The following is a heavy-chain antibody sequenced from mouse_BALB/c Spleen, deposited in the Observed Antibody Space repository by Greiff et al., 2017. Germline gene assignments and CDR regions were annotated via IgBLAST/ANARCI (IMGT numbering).Heavy chain of an antibody. CDR1: GFSLTSYG. CDR3: ARRGTGAWFAY. V-gene: IGHV2-9*02. CDR2: IWAGGST. J-gene: IGHJ3*01. Sequence: QVQLKQSGPGLVAPSQSLSITCTVSGFSLTSYGVHWVRQPPGKGLEWLGVIWAGGSTNYNSALMSRLSISKDNSKSQVFLKMNSLQTDDTAMYYCARRGTGAWFAYWGQGTLVTVSA. D-gene: IGHD4-1*01.